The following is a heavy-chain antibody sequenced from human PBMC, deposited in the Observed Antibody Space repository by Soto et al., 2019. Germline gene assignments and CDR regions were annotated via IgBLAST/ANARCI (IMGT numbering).Heavy chain of an antibody. CDR3: ARATLYALDAFDI. Sequence: SETLSLTCAVSGGSISSGGYSWSWIRHPPGKGLEWIGYIYHSGSTYYNPSLKSRVTISVDRSKNQFSLKLSSVTAADTAVYYCARATLYALDAFDIWGQGTLVTVSS. D-gene: IGHD3-16*01. V-gene: IGHV4-30-2*01. CDR1: GGSISSGGYS. J-gene: IGHJ3*02. CDR2: IYHSGST.